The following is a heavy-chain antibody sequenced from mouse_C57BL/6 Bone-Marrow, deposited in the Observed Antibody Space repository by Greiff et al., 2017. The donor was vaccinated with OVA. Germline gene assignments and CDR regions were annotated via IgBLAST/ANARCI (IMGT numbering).Heavy chain of an antibody. CDR2: IYPGSGNT. CDR3: ARWYYGSSFDY. Sequence: VQLQQSGAELVRPGASVKLSCKASGYTFTDYYINWVKQRPGQGLEWIARIYPGSGNTYYNEKFKGKATLTAEKSSSTAYMQLSSLTSEDSAVYFCARWYYGSSFDYWGQGTTLTVSS. CDR1: GYTFTDYY. D-gene: IGHD1-1*01. J-gene: IGHJ2*01. V-gene: IGHV1-76*01.